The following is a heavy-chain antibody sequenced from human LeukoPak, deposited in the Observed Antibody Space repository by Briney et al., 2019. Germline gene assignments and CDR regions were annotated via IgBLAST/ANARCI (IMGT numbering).Heavy chain of an antibody. D-gene: IGHD3-16*01. J-gene: IGHJ6*03. CDR2: IYYSGGT. CDR3: ARETSQKGAHYMDV. Sequence: SETLSLTCTVSGGSITSYYWSWIRQPPGKGLEWIAYIYYSGGTNYKPSLKSRVTISVDTSKNQFSLKLSSVTAADTAVYYCARETSQKGAHYMDVWGKGTTVTISS. CDR1: GGSITSYY. V-gene: IGHV4-59*01.